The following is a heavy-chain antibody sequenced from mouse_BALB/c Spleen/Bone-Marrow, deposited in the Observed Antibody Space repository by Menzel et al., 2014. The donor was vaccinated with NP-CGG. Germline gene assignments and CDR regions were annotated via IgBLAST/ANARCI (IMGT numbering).Heavy chain of an antibody. CDR1: GYIFTSYY. Sequence: VHLVESGPEPVKPGASVRISCKASGYIFTSYYIYWVKQRPGQGLEWIGWIYPGNVNTRYNEKFKGKATLTADKSSSTAYMQLSSLTSEDSAVYFCARDYYGYGGFAYWGQGTLVTVSA. CDR3: ARDYYGYGGFAY. CDR2: IYPGNVNT. J-gene: IGHJ3*01. D-gene: IGHD1-2*01. V-gene: IGHV1S56*01.